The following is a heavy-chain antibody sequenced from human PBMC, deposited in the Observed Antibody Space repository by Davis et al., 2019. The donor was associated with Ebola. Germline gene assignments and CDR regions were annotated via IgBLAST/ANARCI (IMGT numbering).Heavy chain of an antibody. J-gene: IGHJ4*02. D-gene: IGHD4-11*01. CDR3: ARDPIPTTVTTRNDY. CDR2: ISAYNGNT. Sequence: ASVKVSCKASGYTFTSFGISWVRHAPGHGLEWMGWISAYNGNTNYAQKLQGRVTMTTDTSTSTAYMELRSLRSDDTAVYYCARDPIPTTVTTRNDYWGQGTLVTVSS. V-gene: IGHV1-18*04. CDR1: GYTFTSFG.